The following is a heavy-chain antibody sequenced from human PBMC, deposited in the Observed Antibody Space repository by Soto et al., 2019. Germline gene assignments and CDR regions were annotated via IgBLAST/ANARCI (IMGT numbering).Heavy chain of an antibody. Sequence: SETRCRPGTAGGGCISGSAWCLSRQSPGKGLEWIGYIYSNGNTNYNPSLKSRLTISIDPSKNQFSLKLSSLSAVDTAVYYCARHSPPFFYGSGPWDVWGQGTTVT. CDR3: ARHSPPFFYGSGPWDV. CDR1: GGCISGSA. J-gene: IGHJ6*02. CDR2: IYSNGNT. V-gene: IGHV4-59*08. D-gene: IGHD3-10*01.